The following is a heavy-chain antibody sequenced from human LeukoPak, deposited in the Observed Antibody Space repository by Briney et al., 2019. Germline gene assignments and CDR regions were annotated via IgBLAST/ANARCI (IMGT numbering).Heavy chain of an antibody. Sequence: GGSLRLSCAASGFTFSSYAMSWVRQAPGKGLELVSAISGSGGSTYYADSVKGRFTISRDNSKNTLYLQMNSLRAEDTAVYYCAKDAPGDCGGDCYIDYWGQGTLVTVSS. J-gene: IGHJ4*02. CDR2: ISGSGGST. V-gene: IGHV3-23*01. D-gene: IGHD2-21*02. CDR3: AKDAPGDCGGDCYIDY. CDR1: GFTFSSYA.